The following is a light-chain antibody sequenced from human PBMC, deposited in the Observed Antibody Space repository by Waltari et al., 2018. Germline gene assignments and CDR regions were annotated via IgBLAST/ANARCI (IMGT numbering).Light chain of an antibody. V-gene: IGKV1-5*03. J-gene: IGKJ4*01. CDR2: KAS. CDR1: QSISNW. Sequence: DIQMTQSPSTLSASVGDRVIITCRASQSISNWLAWYQQKPGKDPKLLIYKASTLESGVLSRFSGSGSGTDFTLTISSLQPDDFATYYCQQYNSYSLLTFGGGTKIEIK. CDR3: QQYNSYSLLT.